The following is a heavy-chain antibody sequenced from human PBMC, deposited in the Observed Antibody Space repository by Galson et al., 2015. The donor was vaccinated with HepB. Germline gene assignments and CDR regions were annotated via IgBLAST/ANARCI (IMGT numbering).Heavy chain of an antibody. D-gene: IGHD3-22*01. J-gene: IGHJ4*02. CDR3: AGHADPSYYYNSSGYLVDY. Sequence: QSGAEVKKPGESLRISCKGSGYSFTSYWISWVRQMPGKGLEWMGRIDPSDSYTNDSPSFQGHVTISADKSISTAYLQWSSLKASDTAMYYCAGHADPSYYYNSSGYLVDYWGQGTLVTVSS. CDR1: GYSFTSYW. CDR2: IDPSDSYT. V-gene: IGHV5-10-1*01.